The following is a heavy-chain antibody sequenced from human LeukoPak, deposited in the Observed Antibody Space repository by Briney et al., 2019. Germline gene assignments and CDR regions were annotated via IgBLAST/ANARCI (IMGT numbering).Heavy chain of an antibody. D-gene: IGHD6-13*01. CDR2: ISSSSSSI. Sequence: GGSLRLSCAASGFTFSSYSMNWVRQAPGKGLEWGSFISSSSSSIYYADSVKGRFTVSRDNAKNSLYLQVNSLRAEDTAVYYCARASYSSSSYGFDIWGQGTMVTVSS. CDR3: ARASYSSSSYGFDI. J-gene: IGHJ3*02. V-gene: IGHV3-21*01. CDR1: GFTFSSYS.